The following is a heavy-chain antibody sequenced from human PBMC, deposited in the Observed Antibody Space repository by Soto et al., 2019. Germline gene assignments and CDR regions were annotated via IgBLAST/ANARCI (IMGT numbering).Heavy chain of an antibody. CDR1: GFTFSSYG. Sequence: PGGSLRLSCAASGFTFSSYGMHWVRQAPGKGLEWVAVISYDGSNKYYADSVKGRFTISRDNSKNTLYLQMNSLRAEDTAVYYCAKDSGYGMDVWGQGTTVTVS. J-gene: IGHJ6*02. CDR3: AKDSGYGMDV. CDR2: ISYDGSNK. D-gene: IGHD3-10*01. V-gene: IGHV3-30*18.